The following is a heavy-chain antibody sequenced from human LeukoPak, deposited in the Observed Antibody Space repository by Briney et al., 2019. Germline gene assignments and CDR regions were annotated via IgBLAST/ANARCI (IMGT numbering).Heavy chain of an antibody. Sequence: GRSLRLSCAASGFTFSSYGMHWVRQAPGKGLEWGAVISYDGSNKYYADSVKGRFTISRDNSKNTLYLQMNSLRAEDTAVYYCASIPGPISGSYYFGDYWGQGTLVTVSS. CDR2: ISYDGSNK. CDR3: ASIPGPISGSYYFGDY. J-gene: IGHJ4*02. V-gene: IGHV3-30*03. D-gene: IGHD1-26*01. CDR1: GFTFSSYG.